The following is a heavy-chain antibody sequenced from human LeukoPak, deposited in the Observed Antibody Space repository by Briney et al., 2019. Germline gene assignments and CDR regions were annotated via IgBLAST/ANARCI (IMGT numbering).Heavy chain of an antibody. Sequence: GGSLRLSCAASGFTFSSYEMNWVRQAPGKGLEWVSYISSSDSTIYYADSVKGRFTISRDNSKNTLYLQMNSLRAEDTAVYYCAKRSLDAFDIWGQGTMVTVSS. J-gene: IGHJ3*02. CDR1: GFTFSSYE. CDR3: AKRSLDAFDI. V-gene: IGHV3-48*03. D-gene: IGHD4-17*01. CDR2: ISSSDSTI.